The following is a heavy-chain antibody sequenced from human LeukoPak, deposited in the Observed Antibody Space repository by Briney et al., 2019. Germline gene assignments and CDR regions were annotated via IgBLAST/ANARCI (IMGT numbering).Heavy chain of an antibody. CDR3: AMHTYYYGSGSYRDDAFDI. D-gene: IGHD3-10*01. CDR2: IYYSGST. V-gene: IGHV4-39*07. CDR1: GGSISSSSYY. Sequence: SETLSLTCTVSGGSISSSSYYWGWIRQPPGKGLEWIGSIYYSGSTYYNPSLKSRVTISVDTSKNQFSLKLSSVTAADTVVYYCAMHTYYYGSGSYRDDAFDIWGQGTMVTVSS. J-gene: IGHJ3*02.